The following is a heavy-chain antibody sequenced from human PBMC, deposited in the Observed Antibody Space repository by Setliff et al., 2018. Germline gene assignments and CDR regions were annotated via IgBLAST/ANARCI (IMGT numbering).Heavy chain of an antibody. J-gene: IGHJ6*03. CDR1: GYTFTSFG. V-gene: IGHV1-18*01. D-gene: IGHD1-26*01. CDR2: ISPNNGDI. CDR3: ARSPPNRGVGQGHYMDV. Sequence: GASVKVSCKASGYTFTSFGIGWVRRAPGQGLEWIGWISPNNGDIKYAQKLQDRVTMTIDTSTRTAYVEVRSLRSDDTAVYYCARSPPNRGVGQGHYMDVWGKRTTVTVSS.